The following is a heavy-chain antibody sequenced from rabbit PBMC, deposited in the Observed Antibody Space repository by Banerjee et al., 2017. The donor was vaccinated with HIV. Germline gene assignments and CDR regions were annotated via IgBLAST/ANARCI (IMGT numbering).Heavy chain of an antibody. V-gene: IGHV1S40*01. J-gene: IGHJ4*01. D-gene: IGHD4-1*01. CDR2: IYAGSSGSI. CDR3: ARDLAGVIGWNFNL. Sequence: QSLEESGGDLVKPGASLTLTCKASGLDFSSGYWICWVRQAPGKGLEWIACIYAGSSGSIYYANWAKGRFTISKTSSTTVTLQMTSLTAADTATYFCARDLAGVIGWNFNLWGPGTLVTVS. CDR1: GLDFSSGYW.